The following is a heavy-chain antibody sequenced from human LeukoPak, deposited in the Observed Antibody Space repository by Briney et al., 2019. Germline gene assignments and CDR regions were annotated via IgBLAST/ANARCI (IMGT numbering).Heavy chain of an antibody. CDR2: ISSSGSTI. CDR1: GFTFSSYN. CDR3: ARFGGHYYDSTGSLDY. Sequence: PGGSLRLSCAASGFTFSSYNMNWVRQAPGKGLEWVSYISSSGSTIYYADSVKGRFTISRDNAKNSLYLQMNSLRAEDTAVYSCARFGGHYYDSTGSLDYWGQGTLVTVSS. V-gene: IGHV3-48*03. J-gene: IGHJ4*02. D-gene: IGHD3-22*01.